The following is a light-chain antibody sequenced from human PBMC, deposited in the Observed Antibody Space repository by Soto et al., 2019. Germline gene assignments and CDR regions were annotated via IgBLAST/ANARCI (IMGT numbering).Light chain of an antibody. V-gene: IGLV2-8*01. CDR1: KNDIGVYDF. Sequence: QCSMAQPPSWSASPGQSVTISCTGTKNDIGVYDFVSWYQHHPGKAPRLIIYEVVQLPSGVPDRFSGSKSGNTASLTVSGLQAADEADYFCKSYAGSSNQGFGSGTKV. CDR3: KSYAGSSNQG. J-gene: IGLJ1*01. CDR2: EVV.